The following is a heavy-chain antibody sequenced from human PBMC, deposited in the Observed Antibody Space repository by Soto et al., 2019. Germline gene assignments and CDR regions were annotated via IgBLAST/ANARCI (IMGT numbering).Heavy chain of an antibody. V-gene: IGHV4-30-4*01. CDR1: GGSISSGDDY. Sequence: TSETLSLTYTVSGGSISSGDDYWSWIRQPPGKGLEWIGYIYYSGSTYYNPSLKSRVTISVDTSKNQFSLKLSSVTAADTAVYYCARVVSSSWYEYYYGMDVWGQGTTVTVSS. J-gene: IGHJ6*02. D-gene: IGHD6-13*01. CDR2: IYYSGST. CDR3: ARVVSSSWYEYYYGMDV.